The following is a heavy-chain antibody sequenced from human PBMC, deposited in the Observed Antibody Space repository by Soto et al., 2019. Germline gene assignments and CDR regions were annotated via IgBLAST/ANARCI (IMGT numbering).Heavy chain of an antibody. CDR3: ARDFPYSSSSRRGFYYYYYGMDV. Sequence: ASVKVSCKASGYTFTSYGISWVRQAPGQGLEWMGWISAYNGNINYAQKLQGRVTMTTDTSTSTAYMELRSLRSDDTAVYYCARDFPYSSSSRRGFYYYYYGMDVWGQGTTVTVSS. V-gene: IGHV1-18*01. CDR2: ISAYNGNI. D-gene: IGHD6-6*01. CDR1: GYTFTSYG. J-gene: IGHJ6*02.